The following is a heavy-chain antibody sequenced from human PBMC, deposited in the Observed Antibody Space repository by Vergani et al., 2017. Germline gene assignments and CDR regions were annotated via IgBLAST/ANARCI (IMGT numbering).Heavy chain of an antibody. CDR1: GFTFSSYA. D-gene: IGHD2-2*01. CDR2: ISGSGGST. J-gene: IGHJ6*04. V-gene: IGHV3-23*01. Sequence: EVQLLESGGGLVQPGGSLRLSCAASGFTFSSYAMTWVRQAPGKGLEWVSAISGSGGSTYYADSVKGRFTISRDNAKNSLYLQMNSLRAEDTAVYYCARGPVTVVVPPDVWGKGTTVTVSS. CDR3: ARGPVTVVVPPDV.